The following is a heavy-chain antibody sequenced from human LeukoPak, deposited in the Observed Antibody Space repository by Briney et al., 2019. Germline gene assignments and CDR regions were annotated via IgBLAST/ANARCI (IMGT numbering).Heavy chain of an antibody. D-gene: IGHD6-19*01. V-gene: IGHV4-59*01. J-gene: IGHJ1*01. CDR3: ARGISDFQH. CDR1: GGSISNNH. CDR2: IYYSGST. Sequence: PSETLSLTCTVSGGSISNNHWSWIRQPPGKGLEWIGYIYYSGSTNYNPSLKSRVTISVDTSKNQFSLKLSSVTTADTAVYYCARGISDFQHWGQGTLVTVSS.